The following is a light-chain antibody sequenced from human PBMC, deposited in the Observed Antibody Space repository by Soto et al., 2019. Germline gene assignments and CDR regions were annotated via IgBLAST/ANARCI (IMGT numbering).Light chain of an antibody. CDR3: FSFTTTRAHG. V-gene: IGLV2-14*01. CDR2: EVN. J-gene: IGLJ1*01. CDR1: SSDIGAYDY. Sequence: QSLLTQPASLSGSPGQSITISCTGTSSDIGAYDYVSWFQQHPGKAPKLMISEVNNRPSGVSNRFSGSKSGNTAYLTISGLQVEDEAEYFCFSFTTTRAHGLGTGTKVTVL.